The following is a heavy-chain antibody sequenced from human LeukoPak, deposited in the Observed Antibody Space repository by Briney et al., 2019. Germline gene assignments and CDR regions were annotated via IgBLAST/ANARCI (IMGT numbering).Heavy chain of an antibody. CDR3: AKDRIFGVVISTYYFDY. D-gene: IGHD3-3*01. V-gene: IGHV3-23*01. CDR2: ISGSGGSS. J-gene: IGHJ4*02. CDR1: GFTFSSYA. Sequence: GGSLRLSCAASGFTFSSYAMSWVRQAPGKGLEWVSGISGSGGSSYYADSVKGRFTISRDNSKNTLYLQMNSLRAEDTAVYYCAKDRIFGVVISTYYFDYWGQGTLVTVSS.